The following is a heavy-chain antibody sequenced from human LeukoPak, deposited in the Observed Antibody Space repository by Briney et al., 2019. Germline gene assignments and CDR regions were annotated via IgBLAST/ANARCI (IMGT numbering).Heavy chain of an antibody. CDR1: GFTFSKAW. V-gene: IGHV3-15*01. Sequence: GGSLRLSCAASGFTFSKAWMSGVRQAPGKGREWVSRIKRKNDGGTTDYAAPVKGRFTISRDDSKNTLYLQMNSLKTEDTAVYYCTTDGGATTGIENFDYWGQGTLVTVSS. CDR3: TTDGGATTGIENFDY. J-gene: IGHJ4*02. D-gene: IGHD1-26*01. CDR2: IKRKNDGGTT.